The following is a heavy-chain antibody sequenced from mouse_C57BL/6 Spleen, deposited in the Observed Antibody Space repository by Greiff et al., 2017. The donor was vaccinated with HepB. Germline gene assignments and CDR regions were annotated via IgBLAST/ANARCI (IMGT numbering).Heavy chain of an antibody. CDR2: INPSSGYT. D-gene: IGHD2-3*01. Sequence: VQLQQSGAELARPGASVKMSCKASGYTFTSYTMHWVKQRPGQGLDWIGYINPSSGYTKYNQKFKDKATLTADKSSSTAYMQLSSLTSEDSAVYYCASSGGYYSYYFDYWGQGTTLTVSS. CDR3: ASSGGYYSYYFDY. J-gene: IGHJ2*01. V-gene: IGHV1-4*01. CDR1: GYTFTSYT.